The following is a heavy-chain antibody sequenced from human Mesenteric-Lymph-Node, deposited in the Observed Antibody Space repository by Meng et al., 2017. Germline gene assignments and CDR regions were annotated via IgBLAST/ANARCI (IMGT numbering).Heavy chain of an antibody. CDR2: IHQSRST. Sequence: GSLRLSCTVSGYSISSGYYWGWIRQSPGTGLEWIANIHQSRSTYYNPSLKSRVTISVDKSKNQFSLKLSSVTAADTAVYYCARADDSSSWKPFDYWGQGTLVTVSS. J-gene: IGHJ4*02. V-gene: IGHV4-38-2*02. D-gene: IGHD6-13*01. CDR1: GYSISSGYY. CDR3: ARADDSSSWKPFDY.